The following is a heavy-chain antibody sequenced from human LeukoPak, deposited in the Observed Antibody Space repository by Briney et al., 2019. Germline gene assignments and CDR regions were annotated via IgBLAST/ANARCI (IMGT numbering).Heavy chain of an antibody. CDR2: INPNSGGT. Sequence: GASVKVSCKASGYTFTGYYMHWVRQAPGQGLEWMGWINPNSGGTNYAQKFQGRVTMTRDTSISTAYMELSRLRSDDTAVYYCARVHPTSRVVVTPWDYWGQGTLVTVSS. D-gene: IGHD3-22*01. CDR1: GYTFTGYY. J-gene: IGHJ4*02. V-gene: IGHV1-2*02. CDR3: ARVHPTSRVVVTPWDY.